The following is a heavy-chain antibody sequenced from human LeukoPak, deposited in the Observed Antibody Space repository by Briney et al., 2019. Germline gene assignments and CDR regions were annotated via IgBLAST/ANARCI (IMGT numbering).Heavy chain of an antibody. CDR2: INPNSGGT. V-gene: IGHV1-2*02. J-gene: IGHJ3*02. D-gene: IGHD3-22*01. CDR3: AREITMIVVVSNPMAFDI. Sequence: GASVKVSCKASGYTFTGYYMHWVRHAPGQGLEWMGWINPNSGGTNYAQKFQGRVTMTRDTSISTAYMELSRLRSDDTAVYYCAREITMIVVVSNPMAFDIWGQGTMVTVSS. CDR1: GYTFTGYY.